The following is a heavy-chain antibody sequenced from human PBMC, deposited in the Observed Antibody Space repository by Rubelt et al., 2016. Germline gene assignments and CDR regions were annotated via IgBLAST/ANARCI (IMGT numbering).Heavy chain of an antibody. V-gene: IGHV4-34*01. CDR3: ARSTAHSDFDY. CDR1: GGSFSGYY. Sequence: QVQLQQWGAGLLKPSETLSLTCAVYGGSFSGYYWSWIRQPPGRGLEWIGEINHSGSTNNNPSLKSRVTISVETAKNQCPLKLVSVTAADTAVYYWARSTAHSDFDYWGQGTLVTVSS. J-gene: IGHJ4*02. CDR2: INHSGST. D-gene: IGHD2-8*02.